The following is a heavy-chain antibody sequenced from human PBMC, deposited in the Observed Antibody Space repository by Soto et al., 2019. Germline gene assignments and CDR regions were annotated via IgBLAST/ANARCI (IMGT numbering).Heavy chain of an antibody. J-gene: IGHJ4*02. CDR2: IYHSGST. CDR1: GGSISSGGYS. Sequence: SETLSLTCAVSGGSISSGGYSWSWIRQPPGKGLEWIGYIYHSGSTYYNPSLKSRVTISVDRSKNQFSLKLSSVTAADTAVYYCARVLGYYDSSGSTYYFDYWGQGTLVTVSS. D-gene: IGHD3-22*01. V-gene: IGHV4-30-2*01. CDR3: ARVLGYYDSSGSTYYFDY.